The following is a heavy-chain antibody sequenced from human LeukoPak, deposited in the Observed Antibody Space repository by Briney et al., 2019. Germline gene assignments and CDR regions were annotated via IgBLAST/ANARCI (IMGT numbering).Heavy chain of an antibody. V-gene: IGHV3-7*01. Sequence: GGSLRLSCAASGFTFSGYWMNWVRQAPGKGLEWVANIKQDGSEKYYVDSVKGRFTISRDNAKNSLYLQMSSLRVEDTAVYYCASWAGNTQSDSWSGPFDYWGQGSLVTVSS. CDR1: GFTFSGYW. CDR2: IKQDGSEK. J-gene: IGHJ4*02. CDR3: ASWAGNTQSDSWSGPFDY. D-gene: IGHD3-3*01.